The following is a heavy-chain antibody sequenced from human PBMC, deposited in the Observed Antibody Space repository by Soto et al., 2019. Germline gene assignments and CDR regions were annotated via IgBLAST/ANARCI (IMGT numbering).Heavy chain of an antibody. CDR2: IYYSGST. CDR1: GVSVSSGSYY. J-gene: IGHJ4*02. Sequence: QVQLQESGPGLVKPSETLSLTCTVSGVSVSSGSYYWIWIRQPPGEGLEWIGYIYYSGSTRYNPSLGSRITISIDPSMNQFSLKLDSVTAADTAVYYCARGKNTWEATSSHWGQGTLVTVSS. V-gene: IGHV4-61*01. CDR3: ARGKNTWEATSSH. D-gene: IGHD1-26*01.